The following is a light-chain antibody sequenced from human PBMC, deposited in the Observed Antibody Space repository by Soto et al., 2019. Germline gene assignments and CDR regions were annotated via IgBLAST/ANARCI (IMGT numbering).Light chain of an antibody. CDR3: AAWDHSLNGHV. J-gene: IGLJ1*01. CDR1: SSNIESNT. Sequence: QSVLTQPPSASGTPGQRVTMSCSGSSSNIESNTVNWYQQLPGTAPKLLIYSHDQRPSGVPDRFSGSKSGTSASLAISGLQSEDEGDYYCAAWDHSLNGHVFGSGTKVTVL. V-gene: IGLV1-44*01. CDR2: SHD.